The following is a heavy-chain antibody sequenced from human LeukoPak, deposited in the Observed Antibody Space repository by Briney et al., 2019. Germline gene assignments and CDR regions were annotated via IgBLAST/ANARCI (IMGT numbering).Heavy chain of an antibody. V-gene: IGHV1-18*01. CDR1: GYTFTSYG. CDR3: ARRSSKGVPAARYYYYYMDV. Sequence: ASVKVSCKASGYTFTSYGISWVRQAPGQGLEWMGWISAYNGNTNYAQKLQGRVTMTTDTSTSTAYMELRSLRSNDTAVYYCARRSSKGVPAARYYYYYMDVWGKGTTVTVSS. D-gene: IGHD2-2*01. J-gene: IGHJ6*03. CDR2: ISAYNGNT.